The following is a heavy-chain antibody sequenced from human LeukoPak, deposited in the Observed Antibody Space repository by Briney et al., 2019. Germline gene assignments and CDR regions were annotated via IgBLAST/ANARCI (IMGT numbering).Heavy chain of an antibody. CDR2: ISWNSGSI. V-gene: IGHV3-9*01. Sequence: GGSLRLSRAASGFTFDDYAMHWVRQAPGKGLEWVSGISWNSGSIGYADSVKGRFTISRDNAKNSLYLQMNSLRAEDTAVYYCAKDLDHGDYAPVDYWGQGTLVTVSS. CDR3: AKDLDHGDYAPVDY. D-gene: IGHD4-17*01. CDR1: GFTFDDYA. J-gene: IGHJ4*02.